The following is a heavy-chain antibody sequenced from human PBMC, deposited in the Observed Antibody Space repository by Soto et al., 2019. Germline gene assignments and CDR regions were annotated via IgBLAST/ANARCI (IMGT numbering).Heavy chain of an antibody. CDR2: IDWDDDK. D-gene: IGHD6-6*01. CDR1: GFSLSTSGMC. Sequence: SGPTLVNPTQTLTLTCTFSGFSLSTSGMCVSWIRQPPGKALEWLARIDWDDDKYYSTSLKTRLTISKDTSKNQVVLTMTNMDPVDTATYYCARIPGPSSFHYYYYGMDVWGQGTTVTVSS. CDR3: ARIPGPSSFHYYYYGMDV. V-gene: IGHV2-70*11. J-gene: IGHJ6*02.